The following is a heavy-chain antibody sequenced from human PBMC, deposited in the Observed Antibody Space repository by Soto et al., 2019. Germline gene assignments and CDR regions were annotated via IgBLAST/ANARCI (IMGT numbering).Heavy chain of an antibody. Sequence: QLQLQESGPGLVKPSETLSLTCTVSGGSISSSSYYWGWIRQPPGKGLEWIGSIYYSGGTYYNPSLKSRVPISVDTSKTQFSLQLSSVTAADTAVYYCAILHMFTFGGVIATITNDAFDIWGQGTMVTVSS. V-gene: IGHV4-39*01. CDR2: IYYSGGT. D-gene: IGHD3-16*02. CDR3: AILHMFTFGGVIATITNDAFDI. CDR1: GGSISSSSYY. J-gene: IGHJ3*02.